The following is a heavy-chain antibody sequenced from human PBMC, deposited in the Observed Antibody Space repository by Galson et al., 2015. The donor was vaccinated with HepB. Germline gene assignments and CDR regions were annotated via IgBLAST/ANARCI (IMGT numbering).Heavy chain of an antibody. CDR3: ARHWSSTSKRDHYYYYYYMDV. D-gene: IGHD2-2*01. CDR2: IYPGDSGT. CDR1: GYSFTSYW. Sequence: QSGAEVKKPGESLKISCKGSGYSFTSYWIGWVRQMPGKGLEWMGIIYPGDSGTRYSPSFQGQVTISADKSISTAYLQWSSLKASDTAMYYCARHWSSTSKRDHYYYYYYMDVWGKGTTVTVSS. J-gene: IGHJ6*03. V-gene: IGHV5-51*01.